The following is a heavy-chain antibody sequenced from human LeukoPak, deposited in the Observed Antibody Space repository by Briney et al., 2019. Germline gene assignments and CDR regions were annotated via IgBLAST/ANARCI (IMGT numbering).Heavy chain of an antibody. CDR1: GLTFRSFS. CDR2: IDSSTTRI. Sequence: PGGSLRLSCAALGLTFRSFSMNWVRQAPGKGLEWVSAIDSSTTRIYYANSVRGRFTISRDNAKNSLDLQMDSLRAEDTAVYYCVRGGTYCDSTCKGADYWGQGTLVAVSS. CDR3: VRGGTYCDSTCKGADY. J-gene: IGHJ4*02. D-gene: IGHD2/OR15-2a*01. V-gene: IGHV3-21*01.